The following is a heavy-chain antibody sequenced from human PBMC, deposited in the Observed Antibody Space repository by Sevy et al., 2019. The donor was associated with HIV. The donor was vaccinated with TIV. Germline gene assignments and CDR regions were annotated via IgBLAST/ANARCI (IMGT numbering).Heavy chain of an antibody. Sequence: GGSLRLSCAASGFSFNSYDMNWVRQAPGKGLEWVGRIKSKTDGGTRDFAAVVKGRFAITRDDSKNTVSLQMDNLRTEDTAIYYCTAGVGTSDFDYWGQGILVTVSS. V-gene: IGHV3-15*01. D-gene: IGHD3-3*01. CDR3: TAGVGTSDFDY. CDR1: GFSFNSYD. CDR2: IKSKTDGGTR. J-gene: IGHJ4*02.